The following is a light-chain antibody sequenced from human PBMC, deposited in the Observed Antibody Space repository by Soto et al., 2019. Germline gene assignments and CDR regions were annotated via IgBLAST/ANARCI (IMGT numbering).Light chain of an antibody. V-gene: IGKV3-15*01. CDR2: GAS. CDR3: QKYTNWPYT. J-gene: IGKJ5*01. Sequence: EIVMTQSPATLSVSPGERTTLSSSASHSVSSNLAWYQQKPGQPPRRLIYGASTRATGIPTTFSGNGSGSEFTLAISRLLSEDFAFYYCQKYTNWPYTFGQATRLEIK. CDR1: HSVSSN.